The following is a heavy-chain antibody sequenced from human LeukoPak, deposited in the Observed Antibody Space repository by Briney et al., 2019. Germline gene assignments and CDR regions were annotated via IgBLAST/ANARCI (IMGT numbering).Heavy chain of an antibody. V-gene: IGHV1-46*01. J-gene: IGHJ5*02. Sequence: ASVKVSCKASGYTFTSYYMHWVRQAPGQGLEWMGLINPTGGSTGYAQKFQGRVTMTRDMSTSTDYMELSSLRSEDTAIYYCARDDSVGDNAWWFDPWGQGTLVTVSS. CDR1: GYTFTSYY. CDR3: ARDDSVGDNAWWFDP. CDR2: INPTGGST. D-gene: IGHD1-26*01.